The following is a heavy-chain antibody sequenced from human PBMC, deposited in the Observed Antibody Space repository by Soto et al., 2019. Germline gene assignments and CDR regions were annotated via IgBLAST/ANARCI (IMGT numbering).Heavy chain of an antibody. CDR3: ARESADSTSFNWFDP. Sequence: QVQLQESGPGLVKPSQTLTLTCTVSGGSISSGGYYWSWIRQHPGKGLEWIGYIYYSGSTYYNPSVKSRVTISVDTSKNQFSLKLSSVTAADTAVYYCARESADSTSFNWFDPWGQGTLVTVSS. D-gene: IGHD2-2*01. CDR1: GGSISSGGYY. V-gene: IGHV4-31*03. CDR2: IYYSGST. J-gene: IGHJ5*02.